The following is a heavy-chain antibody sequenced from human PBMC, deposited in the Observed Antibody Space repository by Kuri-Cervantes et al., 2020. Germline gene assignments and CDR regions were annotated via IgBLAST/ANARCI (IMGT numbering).Heavy chain of an antibody. J-gene: IGHJ6*02. D-gene: IGHD3-16*01. CDR1: GYTFTSHY. CDR3: ARGGIMITFGGLLQVYYYGMDV. CDR2: INPSGGST. Sequence: ASVKVSCKASGYTFTSHYMHWVRQAPGQGLEWMGIINPSGGSTSYAQKFQGRVTMTRDTSTSTAYMELRSLRSDDTAVYYCARGGIMITFGGLLQVYYYGMDVWGQGTTVTVSS. V-gene: IGHV1-46*01.